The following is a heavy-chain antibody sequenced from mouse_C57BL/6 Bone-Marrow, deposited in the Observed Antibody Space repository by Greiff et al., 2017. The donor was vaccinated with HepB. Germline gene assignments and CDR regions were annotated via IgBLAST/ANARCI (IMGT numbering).Heavy chain of an antibody. Sequence: VQLQQSGAELARPGASVKLSCKASGYTFTSYGISWVKQRTGQGLEWIGEIYPRSGNTYYNEKFKGKATLTADKSSSTAYMALRSLTSEDSAVYFCAREIPYYYGSSYENYWGQGTTLTVSS. V-gene: IGHV1-81*01. D-gene: IGHD1-1*01. CDR3: AREIPYYYGSSYENY. CDR1: GYTFTSYG. J-gene: IGHJ2*01. CDR2: IYPRSGNT.